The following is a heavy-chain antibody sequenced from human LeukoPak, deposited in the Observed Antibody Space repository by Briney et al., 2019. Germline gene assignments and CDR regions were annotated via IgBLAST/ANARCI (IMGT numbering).Heavy chain of an antibody. D-gene: IGHD3-10*01. CDR1: SGSISSSSYY. V-gene: IGHV4-39*01. CDR3: ASVGRFGELNRRFDP. CDR2: IYYSGST. Sequence: SETLSLTCTVSSGSISSSSYYWGWIRQPPGKGLEWIGSIYYSGSTYYNPSLKSRVTISVDTSKNQFSLKLSSVTAADTAVYYCASVGRFGELNRRFDPWGQGTLVTVSS. J-gene: IGHJ5*01.